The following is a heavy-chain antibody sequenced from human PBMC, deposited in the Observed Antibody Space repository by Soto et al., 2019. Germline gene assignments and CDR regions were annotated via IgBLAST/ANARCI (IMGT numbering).Heavy chain of an antibody. Sequence: EVQLVESGGGLVKPGGSLRLSCAASGFTFSSYSMNWVRQAPGKGLEWVSSISSSSSYIYYADSVKGRFTSSRDNAKNSLYLQMNSLRAEDTAVYYCARTLRDILTDRSWFDPWGQGTLVTVSS. D-gene: IGHD3-9*01. CDR3: ARTLRDILTDRSWFDP. V-gene: IGHV3-21*01. CDR2: ISSSSSYI. CDR1: GFTFSSYS. J-gene: IGHJ5*02.